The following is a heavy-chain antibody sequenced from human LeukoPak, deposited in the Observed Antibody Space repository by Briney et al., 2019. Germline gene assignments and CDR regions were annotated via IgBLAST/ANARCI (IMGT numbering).Heavy chain of an antibody. J-gene: IGHJ4*02. V-gene: IGHV3-30*18. CDR2: TSYDGSNK. CDR1: GFTFSSYG. CDR3: AKGEYYDILTGYPPTD. D-gene: IGHD3-9*01. Sequence: GGSLRLSCAASGFTFSSYGMHWVRQAPGKGLEWVAVTSYDGSNKYYADSVKGRFTISRDNSKNTLYLQMNSLRAEDTAVYYCAKGEYYDILTGYPPTDWGQGTLVTVSS.